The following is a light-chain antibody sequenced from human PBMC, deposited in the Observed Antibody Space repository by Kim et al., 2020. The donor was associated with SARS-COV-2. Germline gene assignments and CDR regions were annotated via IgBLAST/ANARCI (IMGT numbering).Light chain of an antibody. CDR3: QAWDSSTAV. CDR1: KLGDKY. V-gene: IGLV3-1*01. Sequence: SYELTQPPSVSVSPGQTASITCSGDKLGDKYACWYQQKPGQSPVLVIYQDSKRPSGIPERFSGSYSGNTATLTISGTQAMDEADYYCQAWDSSTAVFGTGTKVTVL. J-gene: IGLJ1*01. CDR2: QDS.